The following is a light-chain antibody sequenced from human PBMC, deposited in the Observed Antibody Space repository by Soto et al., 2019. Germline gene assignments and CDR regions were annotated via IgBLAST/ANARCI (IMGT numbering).Light chain of an antibody. J-gene: IGKJ4*01. Sequence: DIVMTQSPDSLAVSLGERATINCKSSQSVLYSSDNKNYVAWYQQKPGQPPKLLIYWASTRDSGVPDRFSGSGSGADFTLTISNLQAEDVAVYYCQQYYTTLSFGGGTKVEIK. CDR2: WAS. CDR1: QSVLYSSDNKNY. V-gene: IGKV4-1*01. CDR3: QQYYTTLS.